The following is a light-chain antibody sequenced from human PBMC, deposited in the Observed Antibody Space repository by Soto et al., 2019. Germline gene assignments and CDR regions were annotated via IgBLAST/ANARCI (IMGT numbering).Light chain of an antibody. Sequence: QSVLTQPRSVSGSPGQSVTISCTGTSSDVGGYNYVSWYQQHPGKAPKLMIYDVSKRPSGAPDRFSGSKSGNTASLTISGLQAEDEADYYCCSYAGSYTFWVFGGGTKLTVL. CDR1: SSDVGGYNY. J-gene: IGLJ3*02. CDR2: DVS. V-gene: IGLV2-11*01. CDR3: CSYAGSYTFWV.